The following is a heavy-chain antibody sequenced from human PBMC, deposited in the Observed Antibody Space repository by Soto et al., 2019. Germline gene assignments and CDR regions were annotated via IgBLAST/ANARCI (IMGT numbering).Heavy chain of an antibody. D-gene: IGHD2-8*02. CDR2: IYHSGAT. J-gene: IGHJ6*02. Sequence: QVQLQESGPALVKPSGTLSLACTVSGASTSSENWWSWVRQAPGKGLEWIGEIYHSGATHYSPSLKSRVTISLDKSKNQFFLKLDSVTAADSAVYYCARDAGASRYYGMDVWSQGTKVTVS. CDR1: GASTSSENW. CDR3: ARDAGASRYYGMDV. V-gene: IGHV4-4*02.